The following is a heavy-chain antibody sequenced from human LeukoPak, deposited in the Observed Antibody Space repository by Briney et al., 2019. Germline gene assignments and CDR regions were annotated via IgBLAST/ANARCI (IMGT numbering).Heavy chain of an antibody. V-gene: IGHV1-2*06. CDR3: ARGVYYDSSGYDY. D-gene: IGHD3-22*01. CDR1: GYTFTGYY. J-gene: IGHJ4*02. CDR2: INPNSGGT. Sequence: GASXXVSCKASGYTFTGYYMHWVRQAPGQGLEWMGRINPNSGGTNYAQKFQGRVTMTRDTSISTAYMELSRLRSDDTAVYYCARGVYYDSSGYDYWGQGTLVTVSS.